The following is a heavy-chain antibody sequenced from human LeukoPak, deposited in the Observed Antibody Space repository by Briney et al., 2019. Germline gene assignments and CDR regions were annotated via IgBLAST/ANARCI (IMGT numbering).Heavy chain of an antibody. V-gene: IGHV1-69*13. Sequence: GASVTVSCTASGGTFSSYAISWVRQAPGQGLEWMGGIIPIFGTANYAQKFQGRVTITADESTSTAYMELSSLRSEDTAVYYCAREAYYDSRHFDYWGQGTLVTVSS. D-gene: IGHD3-22*01. J-gene: IGHJ4*02. CDR1: GGTFSSYA. CDR2: IIPIFGTA. CDR3: AREAYYDSRHFDY.